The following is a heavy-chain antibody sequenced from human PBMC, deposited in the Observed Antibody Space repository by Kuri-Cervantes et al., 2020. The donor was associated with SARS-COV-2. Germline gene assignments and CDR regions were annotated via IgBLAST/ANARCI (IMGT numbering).Heavy chain of an antibody. D-gene: IGHD4-17*01. Sequence: ASVKVSCKASVYTFTSYYMHWVRQAPGQGLEWMGIINPSGGSTSYAQKFQGRVTMTRDTSTSTVYMELSSLRSEDTAVYYCARSPSNGDYDGWFDYWGQGTLVTVSS. CDR2: INPSGGST. CDR1: VYTFTSYY. J-gene: IGHJ4*02. CDR3: ARSPSNGDYDGWFDY. V-gene: IGHV1-46*01.